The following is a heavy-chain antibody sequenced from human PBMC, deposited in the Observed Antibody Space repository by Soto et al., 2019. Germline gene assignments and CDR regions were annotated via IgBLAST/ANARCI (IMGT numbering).Heavy chain of an antibody. CDR1: GGTFSSYA. J-gene: IGHJ5*02. CDR2: IIPIFGTA. D-gene: IGHD3-22*01. Sequence: ASVKVSCKASGGTFSSYAISWVRQAPGQGLEWMGGIIPIFGTANYAQKFQGRVTITADESTSTAYMELSSLRSEDTAVYYCASGGGDSSGYQWAGFLSWGQGTLVTVSS. CDR3: ASGGGDSSGYQWAGFLS. V-gene: IGHV1-69*13.